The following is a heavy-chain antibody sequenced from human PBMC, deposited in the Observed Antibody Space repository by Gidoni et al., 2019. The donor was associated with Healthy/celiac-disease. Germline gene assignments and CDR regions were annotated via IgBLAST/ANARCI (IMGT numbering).Heavy chain of an antibody. V-gene: IGHV3-30*18. CDR2: ISYDGSNK. J-gene: IGHJ6*02. CDR1: SSYG. CDR3: AKAQAGGELPASYYYGMDV. D-gene: IGHD1-26*01. Sequence: SSYGMHWVRQAPGKGLEWVAVISYDGSNKYYADSVKGRFTISRDNSKNTLYLQMNSLRAEDTAVYYCAKAQAGGELPASYYYGMDVWGQGTTVTVSS.